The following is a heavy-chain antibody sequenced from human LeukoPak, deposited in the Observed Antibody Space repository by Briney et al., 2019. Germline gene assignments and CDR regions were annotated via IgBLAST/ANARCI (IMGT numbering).Heavy chain of an antibody. V-gene: IGHV3-23*01. CDR1: GFTFEASA. J-gene: IGHJ4*02. D-gene: IGHD3-10*01. Sequence: GGSLRLSCAASGFTFEASAMSWVRQAPGKGLEWVAVITGGGESTYYADSVKGRFTISRDNSKNTLYLQMNSLRAEDTAVYYCAKETPGVLLWFGEPDFDYWGQGTLVTVSS. CDR2: ITGGGEST. CDR3: AKETPGVLLWFGEPDFDY.